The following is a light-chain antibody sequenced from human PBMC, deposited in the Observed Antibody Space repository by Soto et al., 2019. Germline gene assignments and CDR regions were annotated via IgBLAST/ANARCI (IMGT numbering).Light chain of an antibody. J-gene: IGKJ1*01. V-gene: IGKV3-11*01. CDR1: QSVSSY. Sequence: EIVLTQSPATLSLSPGERATLSCRASQSVSSYLAWYQQKPGQAPRLLIYGASSRATGIPDRFSGSGSGTDFTLTISRLEPEDFAVYYCQQRVTWPWTFGRGTKVDIK. CDR2: GAS. CDR3: QQRVTWPWT.